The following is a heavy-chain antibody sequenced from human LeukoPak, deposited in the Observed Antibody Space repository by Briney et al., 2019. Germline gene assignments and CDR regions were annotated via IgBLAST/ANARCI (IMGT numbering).Heavy chain of an antibody. CDR2: IYTSGST. Sequence: SETLSLTCTVSGGSISSYYWSWIRQPAGKGLEWIGRIYTSGSTNYNPSLKSRVTMSVDTSKNQFSLKLSSVTAADTAVYYCAREGISMSYYYMDVWGKGTTVTISS. V-gene: IGHV4-4*07. CDR1: GGSISSYY. D-gene: IGHD3-10*02. CDR3: AREGISMSYYYMDV. J-gene: IGHJ6*03.